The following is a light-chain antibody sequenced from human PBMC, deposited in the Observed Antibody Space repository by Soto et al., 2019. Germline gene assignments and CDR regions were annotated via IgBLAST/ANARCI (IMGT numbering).Light chain of an antibody. CDR2: GAS. CDR1: QSVSSN. Sequence: EIVMTQSPATLSVSPGERVTLSCRASQSVSSNLAWYQQKVGQAPRLLIYGASTRATGIPARFSGTGSGTDFTLNVSSLEPEDFAVYYCQQRSDWPPEVTVGQGTRLEIK. V-gene: IGKV3-11*01. CDR3: QQRSDWPPEVT. J-gene: IGKJ5*01.